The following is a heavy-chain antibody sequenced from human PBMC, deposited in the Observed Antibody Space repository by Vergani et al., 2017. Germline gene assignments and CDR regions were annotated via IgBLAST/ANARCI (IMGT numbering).Heavy chain of an antibody. CDR2: ISGSGGST. CDR3: AKGGAAAHNYYYNMDV. D-gene: IGHD2-2*01. V-gene: IGHV3-23*01. J-gene: IGHJ6*03. CDR1: GFTFSSYA. Sequence: EVQLLESGGGLVQPGGSLRLSCAASGFTFSSYAMSWVRQAPGKGLGWVSAISGSGGSTYYADSVKGRFTISRDNSKNTLYLQMNSMRAEDTSVYYCAKGGAAAHNYYYNMDVWGKGTTVTVSS.